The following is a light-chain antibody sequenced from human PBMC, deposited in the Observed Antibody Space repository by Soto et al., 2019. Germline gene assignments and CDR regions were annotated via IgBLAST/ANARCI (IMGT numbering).Light chain of an antibody. CDR2: DAT. CDR1: QSLSSW. Sequence: DIQMTQSPSTLSASVGDRVTITCRASQSLSSWLAWYQQKPGKAPTLLIYDATSVESGVPSRFSGSGSGTEFTLTISSLQPDDFATYYCQQYNSPPRWTFGQGTKVEIK. CDR3: QQYNSPPRWT. V-gene: IGKV1-5*01. J-gene: IGKJ1*01.